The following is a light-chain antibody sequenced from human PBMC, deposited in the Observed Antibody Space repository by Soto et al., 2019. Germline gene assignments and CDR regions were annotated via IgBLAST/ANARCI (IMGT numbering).Light chain of an antibody. Sequence: DIQMTQSPSTLSASVGDRVTITCRASQNIDSWLAWYQQKPGKVPKLLIHKASSLESGVPSRFIGSRSGTAFTLTISSLQPDDVATDYCQQYKSILWSFGQGTKVDIK. J-gene: IGKJ1*01. CDR3: QQYKSILWS. CDR1: QNIDSW. CDR2: KAS. V-gene: IGKV1-5*03.